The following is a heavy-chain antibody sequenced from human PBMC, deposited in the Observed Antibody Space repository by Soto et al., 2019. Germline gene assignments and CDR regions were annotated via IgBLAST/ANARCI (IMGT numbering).Heavy chain of an antibody. CDR1: GFTFSNYA. CDR3: ARRSSGGYFAY. CDR2: ISGSGGST. J-gene: IGHJ4*02. Sequence: EVQLLESGGGLVQPGGSLRLSCAAPGFTFSNYAMNWVRQAPGKGLEWVSVISGSGGSTYYADSVKGRFTISRDNSKNTLYLQMNSLGGEDTAVYYWARRSSGGYFAYWGQGTLVTVSS. V-gene: IGHV3-23*01. D-gene: IGHD6-19*01.